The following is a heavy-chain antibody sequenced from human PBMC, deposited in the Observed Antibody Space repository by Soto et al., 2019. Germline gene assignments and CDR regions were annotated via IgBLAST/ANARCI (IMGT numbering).Heavy chain of an antibody. Sequence: GGSLRLSCAASGFTFSSYAMSWVRQAPGKGLEWVSAIGAGGVTIYYADSVKGRFTISRDNSKNTLYLRMDSLRAGDTAVYYCAKDGRYDILTGQWAPFDYWGQGTLVTVSS. J-gene: IGHJ4*02. CDR3: AKDGRYDILTGQWAPFDY. CDR2: IGAGGVTI. V-gene: IGHV3-23*01. D-gene: IGHD3-9*01. CDR1: GFTFSSYA.